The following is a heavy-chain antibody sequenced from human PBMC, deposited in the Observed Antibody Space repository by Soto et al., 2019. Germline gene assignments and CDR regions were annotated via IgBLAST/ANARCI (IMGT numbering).Heavy chain of an antibody. D-gene: IGHD3-9*01. CDR1: GGSFSGYY. J-gene: IGHJ4*02. CDR2: INHSGST. V-gene: IGHV4-34*01. Sequence: PSETLSLTCAVYGGSFSGYYWSWIRQPPGKGLEWIGEINHSGSTNYNPSLKSRVTISVDTSKNQFSLNMSSVTAADTAVYYCARAAQYYDILTGYRTAGPCAYWGLGTLVTVSS. CDR3: ARAAQYYDILTGYRTAGPCAY.